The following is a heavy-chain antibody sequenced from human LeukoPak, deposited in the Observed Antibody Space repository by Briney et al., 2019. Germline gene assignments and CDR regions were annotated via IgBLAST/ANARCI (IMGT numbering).Heavy chain of an antibody. D-gene: IGHD3-22*01. J-gene: IGHJ4*02. Sequence: GASVKVSCKASGYTFTGYYMHWVRQAPGQGPEWLGWINPNSGGAHFAQNFQGRVTLTRDTSISTAYMELSRLRSDDTAVYYCAREIRGDSSGYYATPHDYWGQGTLVTVSS. V-gene: IGHV1-2*02. CDR3: AREIRGDSSGYYATPHDY. CDR2: INPNSGGA. CDR1: GYTFTGYY.